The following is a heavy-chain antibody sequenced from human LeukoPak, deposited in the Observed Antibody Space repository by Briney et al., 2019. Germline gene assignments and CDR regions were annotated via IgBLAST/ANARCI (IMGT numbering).Heavy chain of an antibody. CDR2: ISGSGGST. CDR3: AKDMTMIVVVTLFDY. Sequence: GGSLRLSCAASGFTFSSYAMSWVRQAPGKWLEWVSAISGSGGSTYYADSVKGRFTISRDNSKNTLYLQMNSLRAEDTAVYYCAKDMTMIVVVTLFDYWGQGTVVTVSS. V-gene: IGHV3-23*01. D-gene: IGHD3-22*01. CDR1: GFTFSSYA. J-gene: IGHJ4*02.